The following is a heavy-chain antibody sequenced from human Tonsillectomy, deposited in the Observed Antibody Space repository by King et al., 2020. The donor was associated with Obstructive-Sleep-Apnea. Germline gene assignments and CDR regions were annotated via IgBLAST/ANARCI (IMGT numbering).Heavy chain of an antibody. D-gene: IGHD6-19*01. Sequence: VQLVESGGGLVKPGGSLRVSCVASGFTFSSYSMKWVRQAPGKGLEWVSSISNIGTYVFYTDSVKGRFTISRDNAKNSLSLQMNSLRAEDTAVYYCASEVAVARGGVDVWGQGTTVTVSS. J-gene: IGHJ6*02. CDR2: ISNIGTYV. V-gene: IGHV3-21*01. CDR3: ASEVAVARGGVDV. CDR1: GFTFSSYS.